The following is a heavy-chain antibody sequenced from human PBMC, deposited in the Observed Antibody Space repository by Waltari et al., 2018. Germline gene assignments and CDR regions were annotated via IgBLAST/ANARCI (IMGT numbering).Heavy chain of an antibody. CDR2: IIPILGIA. V-gene: IGHV1-69*04. CDR3: ASLVANWNSPFDY. CDR1: GGTFSRYA. D-gene: IGHD1-7*01. Sequence: QVQLVQSGAEVKKPGSSVKVYCKASGGTFSRYAISWVRQAPGQGLEWMGGIIPILGIANYAQKFQGRVTITADESTSTAYMELSSLRSEDTAVYYCASLVANWNSPFDYWGQGTLVTVSS. J-gene: IGHJ4*02.